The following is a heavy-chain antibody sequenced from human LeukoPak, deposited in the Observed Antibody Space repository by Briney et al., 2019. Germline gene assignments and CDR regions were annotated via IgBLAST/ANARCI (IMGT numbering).Heavy chain of an antibody. CDR2: IYYSGSN. CDR3: ARSLPCPCGGDCWGAFDL. Sequence: SETLSLTCAVSGVSMSSYYWSWIRQPPGKGLEWIGYIYYSGSNKYNPSLKSRVAISIDTSKNQFSLKLNSVTTADTAVYYCARSLPCPCGGDCWGAFDLWGQGTLVPVSS. CDR1: GVSMSSYY. J-gene: IGHJ3*01. D-gene: IGHD2-21*02. V-gene: IGHV4-59*01.